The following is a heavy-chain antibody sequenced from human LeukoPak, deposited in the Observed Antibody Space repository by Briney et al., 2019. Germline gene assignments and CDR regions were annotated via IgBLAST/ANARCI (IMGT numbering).Heavy chain of an antibody. J-gene: IGHJ4*02. D-gene: IGHD2-21*02. Sequence: ASVTVSCKASGYTFTSYGISWVRQAPGQGLEWMGIINPSGGSTSYAQKFQGRVTMTRDTSTSTVYMELSSLRSEDTAVYYCARGACGGDCYYDYWGQGTLVTVSS. V-gene: IGHV1-46*01. CDR2: INPSGGST. CDR3: ARGACGGDCYYDY. CDR1: GYTFTSYG.